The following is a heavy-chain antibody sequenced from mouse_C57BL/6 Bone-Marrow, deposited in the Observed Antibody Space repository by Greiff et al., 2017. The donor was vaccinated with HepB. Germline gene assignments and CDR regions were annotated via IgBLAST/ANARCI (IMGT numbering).Heavy chain of an antibody. J-gene: IGHJ4*01. CDR3: TRRGMVTTTDY. CDR2: IDPETGGT. CDR1: GYTFTDYE. V-gene: IGHV1-15*01. Sequence: QVQLKQSGAELVRPGASVTLSCKASGYTFTDYEMHWVKQTPVHGLEWIGAIDPETGGTAYNQKFKGKAILTADKSSSTAYMELRSLTSEDSAVYYCTRRGMVTTTDYWGQGTSVTVSS. D-gene: IGHD2-2*01.